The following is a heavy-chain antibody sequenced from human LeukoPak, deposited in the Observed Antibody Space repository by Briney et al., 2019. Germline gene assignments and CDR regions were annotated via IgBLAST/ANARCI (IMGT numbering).Heavy chain of an antibody. CDR3: ATYQNRYCSGGSCVFDY. Sequence: ASVKVSCKVSGYTLTELSMHWVRQAPGKGLEWMGGFDPGDGEAIYAQKFQGRVTMTEDTSTDTAYMELSSLRSEDTAVYYCATYQNRYCSGGSCVFDYWGQGTLVTVSS. J-gene: IGHJ4*02. V-gene: IGHV1-24*01. CDR2: FDPGDGEA. CDR1: GYTLTELS. D-gene: IGHD2-15*01.